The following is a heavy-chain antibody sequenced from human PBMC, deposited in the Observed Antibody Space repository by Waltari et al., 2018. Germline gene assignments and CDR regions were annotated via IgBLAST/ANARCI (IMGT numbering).Heavy chain of an antibody. CDR1: GFTFGDYW. CDR3: ARKGGRGYPYGPFYYDF. Sequence: EVQLVESGGGLIQPGGSLRLSCAASGFTFGDYWMHWVRQAPGKGLEWISRINIDGGVISYAGSVKGRFTISRDNAKNTVSLQLNSLRVDDTGVYYCARKGGRGYPYGPFYYDFWGQGTLVTVSS. V-gene: IGHV3-74*01. J-gene: IGHJ4*02. CDR2: INIDGGVI. D-gene: IGHD5-18*01.